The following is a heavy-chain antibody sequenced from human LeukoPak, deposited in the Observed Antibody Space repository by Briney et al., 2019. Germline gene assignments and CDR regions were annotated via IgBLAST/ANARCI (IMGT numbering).Heavy chain of an antibody. D-gene: IGHD2-21*02. CDR3: AREVVTAIIT. Sequence: PSQTLSLTCAVSGGSISSGGYSWSWIRQPPGKGLEWIGYIYHSGSTYYSPSLKSRVTISVDRSKNQFSLKLSSVTAADTAVYYCAREVVTAIITWGQGTLVTVSS. CDR2: IYHSGST. CDR1: GGSISSGGYS. V-gene: IGHV4-30-2*01. J-gene: IGHJ5*02.